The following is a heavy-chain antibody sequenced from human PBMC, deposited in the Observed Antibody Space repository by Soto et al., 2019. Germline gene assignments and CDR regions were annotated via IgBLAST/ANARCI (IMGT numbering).Heavy chain of an antibody. CDR3: ASSWRGNWNYIDH. V-gene: IGHV3-30-3*01. D-gene: IGHD1-7*01. CDR1: GLTFSNYA. J-gene: IGHJ4*02. CDR2: IAYDGSIK. Sequence: QVQLVDSGGGVVQPGRALRLSCAASGLTFSNYAMHWVRQTPGTGLEWLAVIAYDGSIKIYADSVKGRFTISRDNSKNTLDLQMYSLRSEDTAVYYCASSWRGNWNYIDHWGQGTLVTVSS.